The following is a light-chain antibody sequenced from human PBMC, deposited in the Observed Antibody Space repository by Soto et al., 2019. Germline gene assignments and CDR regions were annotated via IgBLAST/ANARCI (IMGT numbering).Light chain of an antibody. J-gene: IGLJ1*01. Sequence: QAVVTQPPSVSGAPGQTVTISCTGSSSNIGAGFDVHWYQQVPGTAPKLVLYSNTARPSGVPDRFSGSRSGSSGSLAIAGLQPEVEADYYCQSYDSGVTGSVFGTGTKLTVL. V-gene: IGLV1-40*01. CDR1: SSNIGAGFD. CDR3: QSYDSGVTGSV. CDR2: SNT.